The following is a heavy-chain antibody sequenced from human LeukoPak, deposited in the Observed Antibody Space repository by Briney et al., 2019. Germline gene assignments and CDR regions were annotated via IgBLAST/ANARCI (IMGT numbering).Heavy chain of an antibody. V-gene: IGHV4-59*01. D-gene: IGHD2-15*01. CDR1: GGSITSYC. CDR3: AQKAPYSPGYSQD. Sequence: PSETLSLTCTVSGGSITSYCWTWIRQPPGKGLEWIGYIYHSGTTNYNPSLKSRVTISADTSKNQFSLKLSSVTAADTAVYYCAQKAPYSPGYSQDWGQGTLVTVSS. J-gene: IGHJ1*01. CDR2: IYHSGTT.